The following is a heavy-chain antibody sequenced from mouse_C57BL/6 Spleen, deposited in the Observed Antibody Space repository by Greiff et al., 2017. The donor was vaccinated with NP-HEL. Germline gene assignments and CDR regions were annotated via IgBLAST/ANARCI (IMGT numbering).Heavy chain of an antibody. J-gene: IGHJ3*01. CDR3: ARHEDTASWFAY. D-gene: IGHD3-1*01. V-gene: IGHV1-62-2*01. Sequence: QVQLQQSGAELVKPGASVKLSCKASGYTFTDYTIHWVKQRPGQGLEWIGWFYPGSGSIKYNEKFKDKATLTADKSSSTVYMELSRLTSEDSAVYYCARHEDTASWFAYWGQGTLLTVSA. CDR2: FYPGSGSI. CDR1: GYTFTDYT.